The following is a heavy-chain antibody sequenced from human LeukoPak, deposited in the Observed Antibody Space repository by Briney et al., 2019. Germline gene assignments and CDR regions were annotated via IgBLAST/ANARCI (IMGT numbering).Heavy chain of an antibody. Sequence: GGSLRLSCAASGFSFSNYAMSWVRQAPGKGLEWVAVMRSGDGDTTYADSVRGRFTISRDNSKNRLDLQMNSLRPEDTAVYYCAREYYYGSGNYYNRIDYWGQGTLVTVSS. CDR2: MRSGDGDT. V-gene: IGHV3-23*01. CDR1: GFSFSNYA. D-gene: IGHD3-10*01. J-gene: IGHJ4*02. CDR3: AREYYYGSGNYYNRIDY.